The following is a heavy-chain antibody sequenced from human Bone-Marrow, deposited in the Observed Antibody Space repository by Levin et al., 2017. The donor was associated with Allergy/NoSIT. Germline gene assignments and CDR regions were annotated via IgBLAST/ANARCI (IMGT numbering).Heavy chain of an antibody. V-gene: IGHV4-4*07. D-gene: IGHD2-2*01. CDR2: IYTSGST. CDR1: GGSISSYY. Sequence: LSCTVSGGSISSYYWSWIRQPAGKGLEWIGRIYTSGSTNYNPSLKSRVTMSVDTSKNQFSLKLSSVTAADTAVYYCARDRFVYCSSTSCYRTTWFDPWGQGTLVTVSS. CDR3: ARDRFVYCSSTSCYRTTWFDP. J-gene: IGHJ5*02.